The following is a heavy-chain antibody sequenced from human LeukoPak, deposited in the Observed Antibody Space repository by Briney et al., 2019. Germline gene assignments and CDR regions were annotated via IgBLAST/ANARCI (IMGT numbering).Heavy chain of an antibody. CDR2: IYYSGST. J-gene: IGHJ5*02. CDR1: GSSIRGSSYY. CDR3: ARSSGVVIHNWFDP. V-gene: IGHV4-39*01. Sequence: SETLSLTCTVSGSSIRGSSYYWVWIRQPPGKGLEWIGTIYYSGSTYYNPSLKSRVTIKVRSVTAADTAVYYCARSSGVVIHNWFDPWGQGTLVTVSS. D-gene: IGHD3-3*01.